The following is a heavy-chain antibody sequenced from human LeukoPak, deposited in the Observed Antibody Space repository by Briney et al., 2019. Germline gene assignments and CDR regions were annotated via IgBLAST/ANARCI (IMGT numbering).Heavy chain of an antibody. CDR3: ARDRLDFWSGYPHYFDY. J-gene: IGHJ4*02. D-gene: IGHD3-3*01. Sequence: PSETLSLTCTVSGGSISRSSYYWGWIRQPPGKGLEWIGRIYYSGSTYYTPSLKSRVTISVDTSKNQFSLKLSSVTAADTAVYYCARDRLDFWSGYPHYFDYWGQGTLVTVSS. V-gene: IGHV4-39*07. CDR1: GGSISRSSYY. CDR2: IYYSGST.